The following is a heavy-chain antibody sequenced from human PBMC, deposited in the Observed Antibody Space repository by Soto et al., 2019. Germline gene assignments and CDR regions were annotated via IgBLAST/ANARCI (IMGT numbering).Heavy chain of an antibody. J-gene: IGHJ6*03. Sequence: GGSLRLSCAASGFTFSSYAMSWVRQAPGKGLEWVSAISGSGGSTYYADSVKGRFTISRDNSKNTLYLQMNSLRAEDTAVYYCTGYYDILTGYYFYYYYMDVWGKGTTVTVSS. CDR1: GFTFSSYA. CDR3: TGYYDILTGYYFYYYYMDV. CDR2: ISGSGGST. D-gene: IGHD3-9*01. V-gene: IGHV3-23*01.